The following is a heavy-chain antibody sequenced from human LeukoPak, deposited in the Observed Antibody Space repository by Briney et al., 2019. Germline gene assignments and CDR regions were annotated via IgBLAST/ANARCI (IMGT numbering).Heavy chain of an antibody. CDR2: INGGGDIT. D-gene: IGHD6-13*01. CDR1: RYSIDSHA. Sequence: PGGSLRLSCEGSRYSIDSHAMTWVRQPPGKGLEWVSSINGGGDITYYAASVKGRFTVSRDNSKNSLFLQMNSLRADDTAVFYCAKRYGDSTGWFFDFWGQGSLVAVSS. V-gene: IGHV3-23*01. CDR3: AKRYGDSTGWFFDF. J-gene: IGHJ4*02.